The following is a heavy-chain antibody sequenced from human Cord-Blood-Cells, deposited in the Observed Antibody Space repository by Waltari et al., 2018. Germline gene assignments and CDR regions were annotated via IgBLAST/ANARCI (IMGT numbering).Heavy chain of an antibody. CDR1: GGSISSYY. V-gene: IGHV4-4*07. Sequence: QVQLQESGPGLVKPSETLSLTCPVSGGSISSYYWSWIRQPAGKGLEWIGHIYTSGSTNYNPSLKSRVTMSVDTSKNQFSLKLSSVTAADTAVYYCARARDSSGWYSDAFDIWGQGTMVTVSS. D-gene: IGHD6-19*01. J-gene: IGHJ3*02. CDR2: IYTSGST. CDR3: ARARDSSGWYSDAFDI.